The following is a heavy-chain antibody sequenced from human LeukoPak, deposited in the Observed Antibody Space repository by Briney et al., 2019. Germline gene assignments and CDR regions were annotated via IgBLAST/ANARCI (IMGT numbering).Heavy chain of an antibody. CDR1: GGTFSSYA. Sequence: GASVKVSCKASGGTFSSYAISWVRQAPGQGLEWMGGIIPIFGTANYAQKFQGRVTITTDESTSTAYMELSSLRSEDTAVYYCARDGVGDPNWFDPWGQGTLVTVS. D-gene: IGHD2-21*01. CDR2: IIPIFGTA. CDR3: ARDGVGDPNWFDP. J-gene: IGHJ5*02. V-gene: IGHV1-69*05.